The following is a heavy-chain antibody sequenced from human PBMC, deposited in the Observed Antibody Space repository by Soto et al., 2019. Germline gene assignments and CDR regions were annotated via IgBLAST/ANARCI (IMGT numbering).Heavy chain of an antibody. CDR1: GGSISSGGYY. CDR2: IYYSGTT. V-gene: IGHV4-31*03. Sequence: QVQLQESGPGLVKPSQTLSLTCTVSGGSISSGGYYWSWIRQHPGQGLEWIGYIYYSGTTYYNPSLKSRVTISVDTSKNQFSLKLSSVTAAATAVYYCARIKFRGSGRPREVFDYWGQGTLVTVSS. CDR3: ARIKFRGSGRPREVFDY. J-gene: IGHJ4*02. D-gene: IGHD3-10*01.